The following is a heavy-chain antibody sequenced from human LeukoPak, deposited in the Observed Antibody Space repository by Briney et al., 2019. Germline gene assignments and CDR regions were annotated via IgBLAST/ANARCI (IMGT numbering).Heavy chain of an antibody. Sequence: GGSLRLSCAASGFTFSSYSMNWIRQPPGKGLEWVSSISAGGTNTYYAGSVAGRCTICRDNSENTLFLQVNGLRPEDSAVYFCAKDVEGAAGFYLDYWGQGTLGTGSS. V-gene: IGHV3-23*01. J-gene: IGHJ4*02. CDR1: GFTFSSYS. D-gene: IGHD6-13*01. CDR3: AKDVEGAAGFYLDY. CDR2: ISAGGTNT.